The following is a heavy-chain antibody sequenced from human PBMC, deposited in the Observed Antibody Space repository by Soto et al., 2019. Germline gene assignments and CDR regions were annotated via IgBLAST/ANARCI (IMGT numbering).Heavy chain of an antibody. CDR1: GFSFTNYN. Sequence: EVQLVESGGDLVGPGGSLRLSFVPSGFSFTNYNMNWVRQSPGKGLEWVSSISSGSSYIYYADSVKGRFTTSRDNAKQTMYLQMNSLRAEDTAVYYCARDQRDCFNTRCYLGHYFYAMDVWGQGTTVTVSS. CDR3: ARDQRDCFNTRCYLGHYFYAMDV. D-gene: IGHD2-2*01. CDR2: ISSGSSYI. J-gene: IGHJ6*02. V-gene: IGHV3-21*01.